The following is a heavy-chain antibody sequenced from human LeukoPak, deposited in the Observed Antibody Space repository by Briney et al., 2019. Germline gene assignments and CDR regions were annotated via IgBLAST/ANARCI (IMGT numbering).Heavy chain of an antibody. CDR3: AREVVPEFYFDY. D-gene: IGHD3-22*01. CDR2: IYSGGST. J-gene: IGHJ4*02. V-gene: IGHV3-53*01. Sequence: PGGSLRLPCAASGFTFSSYAMSWVRQAPGKGLEWVSVIYSGGSTYYADSVKGRFTISRDNSKNTLYLQMNSLRAEDTAVYYCAREVVPEFYFDYWGQGTLVTVSS. CDR1: GFTFSSYA.